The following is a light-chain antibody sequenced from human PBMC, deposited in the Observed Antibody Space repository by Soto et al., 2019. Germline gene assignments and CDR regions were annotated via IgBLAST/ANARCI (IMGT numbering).Light chain of an antibody. CDR3: QQYTYWPPIT. Sequence: EVVMTQSPATLSVSPGERATLSCRASQSVSSNVAWYQQKPGQAPRLLIYGASTRATGIPARFSGSGSGTEFTLTISSLQSEDFAVYYCQQYTYWPPITFGQGTRLEIK. CDR2: GAS. CDR1: QSVSSN. J-gene: IGKJ5*01. V-gene: IGKV3-15*01.